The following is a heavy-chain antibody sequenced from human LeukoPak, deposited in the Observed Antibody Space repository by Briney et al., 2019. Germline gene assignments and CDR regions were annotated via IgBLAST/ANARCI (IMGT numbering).Heavy chain of an antibody. CDR2: ISSSGTTI. D-gene: IGHD6-19*01. V-gene: IGHV3-48*03. CDR1: GFTFSSYE. CDR3: ARDQWLAYYYHGMDV. J-gene: IGHJ6*02. Sequence: GGSLRLSCAASGFTFSSYEMNWVRQAPGKGLEWVSYISSSGTTIYNADSVKGRFAISRDNAKNSLYLQMNSLRAEDTAIYYCARDQWLAYYYHGMDVWGQGTTVTVSS.